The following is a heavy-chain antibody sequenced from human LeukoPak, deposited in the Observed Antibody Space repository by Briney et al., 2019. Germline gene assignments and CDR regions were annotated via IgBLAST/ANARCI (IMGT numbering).Heavy chain of an antibody. Sequence: GASVKVSCKASGYTFTSYGISWVRQAPGQGLEWMGWISAYNGNTNYAQKLQGRVTMTTDTSTSTAYMELRSLRSDDTAVYYCARDVSHCGGDCYLYYYYYMDVWGKGTTVTVSS. CDR1: GYTFTSYG. CDR3: ARDVSHCGGDCYLYYYYYMDV. J-gene: IGHJ6*03. D-gene: IGHD2-21*01. V-gene: IGHV1-18*01. CDR2: ISAYNGNT.